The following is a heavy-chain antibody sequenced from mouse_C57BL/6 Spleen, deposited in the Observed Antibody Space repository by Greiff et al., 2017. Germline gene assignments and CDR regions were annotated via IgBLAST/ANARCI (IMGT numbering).Heavy chain of an antibody. CDR3: TRNYYSIWYFDV. CDR1: GFTFSSYA. J-gene: IGHJ1*03. Sequence: EVKLMESGEGLVKPGGSLKLSCAASGFTFSSYAMSWVRQTPEKRLVWVAYISSGGDYIYYADTVKGRFTVSRENARHTLKLQMSSLKSEDTAMYNCTRNYYSIWYFDVWGTGTTVTVSS. CDR2: ISSGGDYI. V-gene: IGHV5-9-1*02. D-gene: IGHD2-5*01.